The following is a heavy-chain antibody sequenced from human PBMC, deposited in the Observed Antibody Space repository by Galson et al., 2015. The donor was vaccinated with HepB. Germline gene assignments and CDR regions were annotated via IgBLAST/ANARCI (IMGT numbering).Heavy chain of an antibody. CDR3: ARAGPRNNWFDP. CDR2: INSDGSST. Sequence: SLRLSCAASGFTFSSYWMHWVRQAPGKGLVWVSRINSDGSSTSYADSVKGRFTISRDNAKNTLYLQMNSLRAEDTAVYYCARAGPRNNWFDPWGQGTLVTVSS. CDR1: GFTFSSYW. J-gene: IGHJ5*02. V-gene: IGHV3-74*01.